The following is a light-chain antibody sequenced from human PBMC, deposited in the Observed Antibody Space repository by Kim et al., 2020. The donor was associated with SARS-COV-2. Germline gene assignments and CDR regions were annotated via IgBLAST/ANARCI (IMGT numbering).Light chain of an antibody. J-gene: IGKJ2*01. CDR1: RGINTY. CDR3: QHYVRFPYT. CDR2: LAS. Sequence: SASVGDRVTITCRASRGINTYLAWYQQRPGKAPKLLIYLASTLESGVPPRFSGSGFGTEFTLTINSLQPDDFATYYCQHYVRFPYTFGQGTKLEI. V-gene: IGKV1-5*03.